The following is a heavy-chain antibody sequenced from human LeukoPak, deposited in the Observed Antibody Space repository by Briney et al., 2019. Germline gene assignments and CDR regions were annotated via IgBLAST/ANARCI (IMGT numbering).Heavy chain of an antibody. D-gene: IGHD3-22*01. J-gene: IGHJ4*02. CDR2: INPNIGDT. Sequence: GASMKVSCKASGYTFIDHYIHWVRQAPGQGLESMGWINPNIGDTNYAQQFQGRVTMTRDTSSSTAYMELSRLRSDDTAVYYCARAGHNSDSGGYDCWGQGTLVTVSS. CDR3: ARAGHNSDSGGYDC. CDR1: GYTFIDHY. V-gene: IGHV1-2*02.